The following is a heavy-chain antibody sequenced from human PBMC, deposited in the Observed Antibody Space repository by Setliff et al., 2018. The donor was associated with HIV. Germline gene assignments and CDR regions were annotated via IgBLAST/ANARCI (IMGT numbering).Heavy chain of an antibody. CDR1: GGTFSSYA. J-gene: IGHJ3*02. CDR3: AISTIFGVVSPTPDAFDI. V-gene: IGHV1-69*13. Sequence: ASVKVSCKASGGTFSSYAISWVRQAPGQGLEWMGGIIPIFGTANYAQKFQGRVTITADESTSTAYMELSRLRSGDTAVYYCAISTIFGVVSPTPDAFDIWGQGTMVTVSS. CDR2: IIPIFGTA. D-gene: IGHD3-3*01.